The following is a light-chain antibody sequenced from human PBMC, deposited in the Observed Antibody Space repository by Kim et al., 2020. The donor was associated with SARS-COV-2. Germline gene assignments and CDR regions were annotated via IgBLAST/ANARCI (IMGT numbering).Light chain of an antibody. CDR2: AAS. CDR3: QQYYNDPLT. CDR1: QDISTY. V-gene: IGKV1-16*02. Sequence: DIQMTQSPSSLSASVGDRVTITCRASQDISTYLDWYQQKPGKAPKPLIYAASNLQSGVPSKFSGSGSGTDFTLTISSLQPEDFATYYCQQYYNDPLTFGGGTKVDIK. J-gene: IGKJ4*01.